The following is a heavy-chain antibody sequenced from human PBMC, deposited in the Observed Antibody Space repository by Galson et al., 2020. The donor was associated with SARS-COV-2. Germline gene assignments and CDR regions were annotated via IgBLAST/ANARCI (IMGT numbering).Heavy chain of an antibody. V-gene: IGHV3-33*06. CDR3: AKGSGSYADDAFDI. CDR1: GFTFSSYG. J-gene: IGHJ3*02. CDR2: MWYDGSNK. Sequence: QLGESLKISCAASGFTFSSYGMHWVRQAPGNGLEWVAVMWYDGSNKYYADSVKGRFTISRDNSKNTLYLQMNSLRAEDTAVYYCAKGSGSYADDAFDIWGQGTMVTVSS. D-gene: IGHD1-26*01.